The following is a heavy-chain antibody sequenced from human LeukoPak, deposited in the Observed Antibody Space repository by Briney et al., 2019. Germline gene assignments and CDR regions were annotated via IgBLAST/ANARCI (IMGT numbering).Heavy chain of an antibody. J-gene: IGHJ6*03. CDR3: AKNTHNSYYYYMDV. Sequence: GGSLRLSCAASGFTFSSYGMHWVRQAPGKGLEWVAVISYDGSNKYYAGSVKGRFTISRDNSKNTLYLQMNSLRAEDTAVYYCAKNTHNSYYYYMDVWGKGTTVTVSS. V-gene: IGHV3-30*18. D-gene: IGHD2/OR15-2a*01. CDR1: GFTFSSYG. CDR2: ISYDGSNK.